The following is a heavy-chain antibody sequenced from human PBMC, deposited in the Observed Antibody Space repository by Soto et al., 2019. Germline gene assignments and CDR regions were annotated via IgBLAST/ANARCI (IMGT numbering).Heavy chain of an antibody. V-gene: IGHV1-18*01. CDR1: GYTFTRYG. CDR3: AKNGQPPYYYYGLDV. CDR2: ISGYNGDT. Sequence: QGQLVQSEAEVKKPGASVKVSCKASGYTFTRYGISWVRQAPGQGLEWMGWISGYNGDTNYAQKFQGRVIMTIDTHTGNACMELRSLTSDDTAVYYCAKNGQPPYYYYGLDVWGQGTTVTVSS. J-gene: IGHJ6*02. D-gene: IGHD2-8*01.